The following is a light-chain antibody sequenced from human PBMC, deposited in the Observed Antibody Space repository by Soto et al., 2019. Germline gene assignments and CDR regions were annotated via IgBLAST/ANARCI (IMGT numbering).Light chain of an antibody. CDR1: SSNIGGNT. CDR3: AAWDDSLNGLWV. CDR2: DNN. Sequence: QSILTQPPSASGTPGQRVTISCSGSSSNIGGNTVNWYQQLPGTSPKLLMYDNNQRPSGVPDRFSGSKSGTSASLAISGLQSEDEADYYCAAWDDSLNGLWVFGGGTKVTVL. J-gene: IGLJ3*02. V-gene: IGLV1-44*01.